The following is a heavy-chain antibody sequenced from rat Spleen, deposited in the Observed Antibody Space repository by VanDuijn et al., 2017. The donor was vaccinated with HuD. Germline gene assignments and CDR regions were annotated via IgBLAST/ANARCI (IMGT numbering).Heavy chain of an antibody. CDR2: ISYDGGRN. J-gene: IGHJ2*01. CDR3: ARRHYGYTDYFDY. D-gene: IGHD1-9*01. Sequence: EVQLVESNGGLVQPGRSLKLSCAASGFTFSDYNMAWVRQAPKKGLEWVATISYDGGRNFYRDSVKGRFTISRDNAKSSLYLQMDSLRSEDTATYYCARRHYGYTDYFDYWGQGVMVTVSS. V-gene: IGHV5-7*01. CDR1: GFTFSDYN.